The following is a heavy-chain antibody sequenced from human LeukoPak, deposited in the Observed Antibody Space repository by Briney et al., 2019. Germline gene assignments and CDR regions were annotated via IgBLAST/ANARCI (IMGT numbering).Heavy chain of an antibody. D-gene: IGHD6-13*01. J-gene: IGHJ4*02. CDR2: ADYDGSDT. V-gene: IGHV3-74*01. CDR1: GFTFSRYW. CDR3: ATLAAAGTNY. Sequence: GGSLRLSCAASGFTFSRYWMHWVRQAPGRGLVWVSRADYDGSDTSHADSVRGRFTISRDNAKNTLYLQMNSLSAEDTAVYYCATLAAAGTNYWGQGTLVTVSS.